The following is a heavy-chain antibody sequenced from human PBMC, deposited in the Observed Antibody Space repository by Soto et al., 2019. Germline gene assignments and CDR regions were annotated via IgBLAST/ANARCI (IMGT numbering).Heavy chain of an antibody. J-gene: IGHJ5*02. D-gene: IGHD3-10*01. CDR1: GYTFTGYY. V-gene: IGHV1-2*04. CDR3: ARAQPELLWFGESNWFDP. Sequence: ASVKVSCKASGYTFTGYYMHWVRQAPGQGLEWMGWINPNSGGTNYAQKFQGWVTMTRDTSISTAYMELSRLRSDDTAVYYCARAQPELLWFGESNWFDPWGKGTLVPVSS. CDR2: INPNSGGT.